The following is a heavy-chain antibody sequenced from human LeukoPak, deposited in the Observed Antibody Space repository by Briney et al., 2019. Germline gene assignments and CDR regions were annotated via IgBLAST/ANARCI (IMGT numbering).Heavy chain of an antibody. V-gene: IGHV3-33*01. D-gene: IGHD4-23*01. CDR2: MWFDGSNK. CDR1: GFTFSTYV. J-gene: IGHJ4*02. Sequence: GGSLRLSCATSGFTFSTYVIHWVRQAPGKGLEWVAVMWFDGSNKFYADSVKGRFTISRDNSKNTLYLQMNSLRAEDTAVYYCARDSGTTVGYFDYWGQGTLVTVSS. CDR3: ARDSGTTVGYFDY.